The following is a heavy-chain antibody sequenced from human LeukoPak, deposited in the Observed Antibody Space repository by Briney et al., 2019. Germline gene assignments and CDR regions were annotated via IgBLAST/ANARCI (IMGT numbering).Heavy chain of an antibody. Sequence: RSLRLSCTASGFTFGDYAMSWVRQAPGKGLEWVGFIRSKAYGGTTEYAASVKGRFTISRDDSKSIAYLQMNNLKTEDTAVYYCTRIWFGESHFDYWGQGTLVTVSS. CDR1: GFTFGDYA. CDR2: IRSKAYGGTT. CDR3: TRIWFGESHFDY. V-gene: IGHV3-49*04. J-gene: IGHJ4*02. D-gene: IGHD3-10*01.